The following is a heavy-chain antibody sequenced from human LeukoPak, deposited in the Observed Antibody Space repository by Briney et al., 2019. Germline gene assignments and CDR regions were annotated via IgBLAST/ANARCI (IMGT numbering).Heavy chain of an antibody. CDR1: GASISSRSYY. CDR2: IYYSGST. CDR3: ARTPGMVIDSFDI. Sequence: SETLSLTCTVSGASISSRSYYWGWIRQPPGKGLEWIGTIYYSGSTYYNPSLKSRVTISVDTSKNQFSLKLSSVTAADTAAYYCARTPGMVIDSFDIWGQGTMVTVSS. D-gene: IGHD3-3*01. J-gene: IGHJ3*02. V-gene: IGHV4-39*01.